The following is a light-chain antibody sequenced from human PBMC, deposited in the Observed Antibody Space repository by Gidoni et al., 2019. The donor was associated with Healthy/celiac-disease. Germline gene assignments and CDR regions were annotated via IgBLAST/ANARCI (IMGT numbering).Light chain of an antibody. J-gene: IGKJ2*01. CDR1: QSVSSSY. CDR2: GAS. Sequence: EIVLTHSPGTLSLSPGKRATLSCRASQSVSSSYLAWYQQKPGQAPRLLIYGASSRATGIPDRFSGSGSGTDFTLTISRLEPEDFAVYYCQQYGSSPPYTFGQGTKLEIK. CDR3: QQYGSSPPYT. V-gene: IGKV3-20*01.